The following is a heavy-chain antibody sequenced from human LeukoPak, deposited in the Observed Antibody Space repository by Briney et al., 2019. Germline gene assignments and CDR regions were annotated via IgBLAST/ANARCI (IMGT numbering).Heavy chain of an antibody. D-gene: IGHD2/OR15-2a*01. CDR1: GFTFSSYD. CDR3: ARSSRGDYFDY. J-gene: IGHJ4*02. V-gene: IGHV3-13*01. CDR2: IGTAGDT. Sequence: GRSQRLSCAASGFTFSSYDMHWVRQATGKGLEWVSAIGTAGDTYYPGSVKGRFTISRENAKNSLYLQMNSLRAGDTAVYYCARSSRGDYFDYWGQGTLVTVSS.